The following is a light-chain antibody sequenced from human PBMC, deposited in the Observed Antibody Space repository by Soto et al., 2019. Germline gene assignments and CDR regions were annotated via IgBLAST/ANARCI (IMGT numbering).Light chain of an antibody. Sequence: DIQMTQSPSTLSGSVGDRVTITCRASQTISSWLAWYQQKPGKAPKLLIYKASTWKSGVPSRFSGSGSGTEFTLTISSLQPDDFATYYCQHYNSYSEAFGQGTKVDIK. J-gene: IGKJ1*01. CDR1: QTISSW. V-gene: IGKV1-5*03. CDR2: KAS. CDR3: QHYNSYSEA.